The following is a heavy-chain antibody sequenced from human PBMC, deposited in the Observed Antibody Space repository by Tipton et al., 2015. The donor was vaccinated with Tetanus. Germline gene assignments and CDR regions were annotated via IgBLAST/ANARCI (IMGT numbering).Heavy chain of an antibody. CDR2: INPYNGDT. CDR3: ARSYGAGSRYWYFDF. V-gene: IGHV1-2*02. D-gene: IGHD3-10*01. CDR1: GYTFPNYY. J-gene: IGHJ2*01. Sequence: LVQSGASVKVSCKPSGYTFPNYYIHWVRQAPGQGLEWMGWINPYNGDTDSVQRFQGRLTMTRDTSIGTVYMEMSRLRSDDTAVYYCARSYGAGSRYWYFDFWGRGTLVTVSS.